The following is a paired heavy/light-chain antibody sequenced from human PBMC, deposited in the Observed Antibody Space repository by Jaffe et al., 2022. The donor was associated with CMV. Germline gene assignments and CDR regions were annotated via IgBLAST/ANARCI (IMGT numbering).Heavy chain of an antibody. CDR2: ISSNGGST. CDR1: GFTFSSYA. V-gene: IGHV3-64D*06. D-gene: IGHD2-21*02. Sequence: EVQLVESGGGLVQPGGSLRLSCSASGFTFSSYAMHWVRQAPGKGLEYVSAISSNGGSTYYADSVKGRFTISRDNSKNTLYLQMSSLRAEDTAVYYCVPAYCGGDCYSFDYWGQGTLVTVSS. J-gene: IGHJ4*02. CDR3: VPAYCGGDCYSFDY.
Light chain of an antibody. CDR2: GAS. Sequence: EIVMTQSPATLSVSPGERATLSCRASQSVSSNLAWYQQKPGQAPRLLIYGASTRATGIPARFSGSGSGTEFTLTISSLQSEDFAVYYCQQYNNWPGTFGQGTKLEIK. V-gene: IGKV3-15*01. CDR1: QSVSSN. J-gene: IGKJ2*01. CDR3: QQYNNWPGT.